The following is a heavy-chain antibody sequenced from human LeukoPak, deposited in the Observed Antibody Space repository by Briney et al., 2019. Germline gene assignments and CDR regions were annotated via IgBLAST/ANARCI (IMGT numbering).Heavy chain of an antibody. CDR2: VSGRGVNT. CDR3: AKDLGFVLRYFDWLTSAGIFDY. CDR1: GFTFTSYV. D-gene: IGHD3-9*01. J-gene: IGHJ4*02. Sequence: GGSLRLSCAASGFTFTSYVMRWVRQAPGKGLEWLSSVSGRGVNTYYADSVRGRFTVSRDTSENTVYLEMNALRADDTAIYYCAKDLGFVLRYFDWLTSAGIFDYWGQGTLVTVSS. V-gene: IGHV3-23*01.